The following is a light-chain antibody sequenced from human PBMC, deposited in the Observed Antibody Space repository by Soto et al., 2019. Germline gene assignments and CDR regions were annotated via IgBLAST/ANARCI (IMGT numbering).Light chain of an antibody. J-gene: IGLJ1*01. CDR1: SSDVGTYNY. V-gene: IGLV2-14*01. CDR3: SSYTSSTDYV. Sequence: HSALTQPASVSGSPGQSITISCTGTSSDVGTYNYVSWYQQHPGKAPKLIIYEVSNRPSGVSNRFSVSKSGNTASLTISGLQAEDEADYYCSSYTSSTDYVFGTGTKVTVL. CDR2: EVS.